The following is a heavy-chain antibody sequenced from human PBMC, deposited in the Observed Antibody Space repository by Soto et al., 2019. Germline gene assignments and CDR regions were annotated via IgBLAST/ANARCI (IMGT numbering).Heavy chain of an antibody. J-gene: IGHJ6*02. V-gene: IGHV1-58*02. CDR3: AAGSDVDTAMVSYYYYYYGMDV. D-gene: IGHD5-18*01. CDR1: GFTFTSSA. Sequence: SVKVSCKASGFTFTSSAMQWVRQARGQRLEWIGWIVVGSGNTNYAQKFQERVTITRDMSTSTAYMELSSLRSEDTAVYYCAAGSDVDTAMVSYYYYYYGMDVWGQGTTVTVSS. CDR2: IVVGSGNT.